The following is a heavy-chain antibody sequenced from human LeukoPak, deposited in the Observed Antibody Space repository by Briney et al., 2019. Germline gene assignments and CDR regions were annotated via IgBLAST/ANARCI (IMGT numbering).Heavy chain of an antibody. V-gene: IGHV3-23*01. J-gene: IGHJ4*02. Sequence: GGSLRLSCAASGFTVSSNYMSWVRQAPGKGLEWVSAISGSGGSTYYADSVKGRFTISRDNSKNTLYLQMNSLRAEDTAVYYCAKDITTVTRGTFDYWGQGTLVTVSS. CDR3: AKDITTVTRGTFDY. CDR1: GFTVSSNY. CDR2: ISGSGGST. D-gene: IGHD4-11*01.